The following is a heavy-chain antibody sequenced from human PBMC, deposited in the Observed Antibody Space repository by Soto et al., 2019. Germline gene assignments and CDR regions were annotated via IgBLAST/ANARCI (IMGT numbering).Heavy chain of an antibody. J-gene: IGHJ4*02. CDR3: ARATPAGSADF. CDR1: GGSNIRDCYY. Sequence: QVQLQESGPGLVKPSQTLSLTCTVSGGSNIRDCYYWSWIRQHPGKGLEWIAYISYSGTSYSNPSLKSRVTISADTSKNHFSLRLTSVTAADTAVYFCARATPAGSADFWGQGTLVTVSS. D-gene: IGHD2-2*01. V-gene: IGHV4-31*03. CDR2: ISYSGTS.